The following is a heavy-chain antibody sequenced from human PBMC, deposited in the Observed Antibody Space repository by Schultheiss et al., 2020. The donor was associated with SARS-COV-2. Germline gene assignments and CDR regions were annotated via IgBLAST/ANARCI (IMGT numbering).Heavy chain of an antibody. CDR1: GGSISSYY. V-gene: IGHV4-59*12. Sequence: SQTLSLTCTVSGGSISSYYWSWIRQPPGKGLEWIGYIYYSGSTNYNPSLKSRVTISVDTSKNQFSLKLSSVTAADTAVYYCARGKRLRFLVRFDPWGQGTLVTVAS. CDR2: IYYSGST. J-gene: IGHJ5*02. D-gene: IGHD3-3*01. CDR3: ARGKRLRFLVRFDP.